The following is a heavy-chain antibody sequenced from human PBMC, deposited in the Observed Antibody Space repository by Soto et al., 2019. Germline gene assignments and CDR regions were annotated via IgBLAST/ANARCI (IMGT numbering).Heavy chain of an antibody. CDR2: IIPIFGTA. D-gene: IGHD2-2*01. J-gene: IGHJ6*02. CDR1: GGTFSSYA. Sequence: QVQLVQSGAEVKKPGSSVKVSCKASGGTFSSYAISWVRQAPGQGLEWMGGIIPIFGTANYAQKFQGRVTITADEPTSTAYMELSSLRSEDTAVYYCARNIVVVPAANPADYYYYGMDVWGQGTTVTVSS. CDR3: ARNIVVVPAANPADYYYYGMDV. V-gene: IGHV1-69*01.